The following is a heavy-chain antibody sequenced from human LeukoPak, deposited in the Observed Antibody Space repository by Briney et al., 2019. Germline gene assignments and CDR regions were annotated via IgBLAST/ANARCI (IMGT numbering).Heavy chain of an antibody. D-gene: IGHD3-9*01. V-gene: IGHV1-46*01. CDR2: INPSGGST. J-gene: IGHJ6*02. Sequence: ASVKVSCKASGYTFTSYYMHWVRQAPGQGLEWMGIINPSGGSTSYAQKFQGRVTMTRDTSTSTVYMELSSLRSEDTAVYYCAREGGGILTGYPRPYYYYYGMDVWGQGTTVTVSS. CDR3: AREGGGILTGYPRPYYYYYGMDV. CDR1: GYTFTSYY.